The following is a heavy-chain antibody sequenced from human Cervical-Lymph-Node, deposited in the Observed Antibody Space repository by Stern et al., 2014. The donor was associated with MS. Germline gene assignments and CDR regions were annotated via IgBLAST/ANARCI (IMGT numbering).Heavy chain of an antibody. J-gene: IGHJ5*02. CDR2: IFSTDEK. Sequence: QVTLRESGPVLVKPTETLTLTCSVSGLSLSNPRMGVSWIRQPPGNALEWLGHIFSTDEKSYSTSLESRLTISRGTSKSQVVLTMTNMDPVDTATYYCARSYSGTYLDWFDPWGQGTLVTVSS. CDR1: GLSLSNPRMG. CDR3: ARSYSGTYLDWFDP. V-gene: IGHV2-26*01. D-gene: IGHD1-26*01.